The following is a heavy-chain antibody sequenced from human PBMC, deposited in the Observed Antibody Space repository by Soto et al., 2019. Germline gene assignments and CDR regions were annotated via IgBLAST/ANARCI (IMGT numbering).Heavy chain of an antibody. D-gene: IGHD6-13*01. V-gene: IGHV3-23*01. J-gene: IGHJ4*02. CDR3: AKDAGRIAAAGNFDY. Sequence: GGSLRLSCAASGFTFSSYAMSWVRQAPGKGLEWVSSISGSGGSTNYAYPVKGRFTISRDNSKNTLYLQVNSLRAEDTAVYYCAKDAGRIAAAGNFDYWGQGTLVTVSS. CDR1: GFTFSSYA. CDR2: ISGSGGST.